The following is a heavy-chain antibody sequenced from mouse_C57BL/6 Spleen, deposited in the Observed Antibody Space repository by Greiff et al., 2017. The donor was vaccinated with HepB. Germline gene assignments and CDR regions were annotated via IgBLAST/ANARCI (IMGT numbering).Heavy chain of an antibody. J-gene: IGHJ4*01. Sequence: VQLQQSGAELARPGASVKMSCKASGYTFTSYTMHWVKQRPGQGLEWIGYINPSSGYTKYNQKFKDKATLTADKSSSTAYMQLSSLTSEDSAVYYCASPLYDGYYLYAMDYWGQGTSVTVSS. CDR2: INPSSGYT. V-gene: IGHV1-4*01. CDR1: GYTFTSYT. CDR3: ASPLYDGYYLYAMDY. D-gene: IGHD2-3*01.